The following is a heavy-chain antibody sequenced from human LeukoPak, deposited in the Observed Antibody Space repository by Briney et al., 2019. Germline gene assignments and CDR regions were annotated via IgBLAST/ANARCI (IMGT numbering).Heavy chain of an antibody. V-gene: IGHV3-30*18. CDR3: AKVFPRWLVRGAFDI. Sequence: PGGSLRLSCAASGFTFSSYGMHWVRQAPGKGLEWVAVISYDGSNKYYADSVKGRFTISRGNSKNTLYLQMNSLRAEDTAVYYCAKVFPRWLVRGAFDIWGQGTMVTVSS. J-gene: IGHJ3*02. CDR2: ISYDGSNK. CDR1: GFTFSSYG. D-gene: IGHD6-19*01.